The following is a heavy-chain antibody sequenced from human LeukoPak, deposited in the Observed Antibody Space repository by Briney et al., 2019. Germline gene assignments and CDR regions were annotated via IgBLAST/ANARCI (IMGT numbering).Heavy chain of an antibody. CDR3: AKGDGDYHELDY. J-gene: IGHJ4*02. V-gene: IGHV3-23*01. CDR2: ISGSVGST. CDR1: GFTFSNYA. D-gene: IGHD4-17*01. Sequence: AGGSLRLSCAVSGFTFSNYAMSWVRQTPGEGLEWVSSISGSVGSTYYADSVKGRFTISRDNSKNTLYLQMNSLRAEDTAVYYCAKGDGDYHELDYWGQGTLVTVSS.